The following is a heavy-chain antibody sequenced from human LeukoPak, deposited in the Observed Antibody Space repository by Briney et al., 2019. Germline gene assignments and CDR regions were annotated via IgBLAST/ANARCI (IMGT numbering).Heavy chain of an antibody. D-gene: IGHD6-13*01. Sequence: ASVKVSCKVSGYTLTGLSMHWVRQAPGKGLEWMGGFDPEDGETIYAQKFQGRVTMTEDTSTDTAYMELSSLRSEDTAVYYCATDPYSSSSFDYWGQGTLVTVSS. CDR3: ATDPYSSSSFDY. V-gene: IGHV1-24*01. CDR2: FDPEDGET. J-gene: IGHJ4*02. CDR1: GYTLTGLS.